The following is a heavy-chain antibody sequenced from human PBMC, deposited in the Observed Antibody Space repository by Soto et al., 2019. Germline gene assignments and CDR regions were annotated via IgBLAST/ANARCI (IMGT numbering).Heavy chain of an antibody. J-gene: IGHJ6*02. D-gene: IGHD2-2*01. CDR3: ARAQGPAAMRGYYGMDV. CDR1: GFTFSSYA. Sequence: QVQLVESGGGVVQPGRSLRLSCAASGFTFSSYAMHWVRQAPGKGLEGVAVISYDGSNKYYADSVKGRFTISRDNSKNTMYLQMNRLRDEDTAVYYCARAQGPAAMRGYYGMDVWGQGTTVTVSS. CDR2: ISYDGSNK. V-gene: IGHV3-30-3*01.